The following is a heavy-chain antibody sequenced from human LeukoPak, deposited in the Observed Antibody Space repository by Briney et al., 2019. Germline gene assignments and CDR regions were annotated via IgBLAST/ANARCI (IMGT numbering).Heavy chain of an antibody. CDR3: AREGNGLLSKDLDY. V-gene: IGHV1-2*02. CDR1: GYTFTDYY. CDR2: INPHSGGT. D-gene: IGHD2-15*01. Sequence: ASVKVSCKASGYTFTDYYIHWVRQAPRQGLEWMGYINPHSGGTSSPQKFQGRVTMTTDASISTAYMELSRLTSDDTAVYYCAREGNGLLSKDLDYWGQGTLVTVSS. J-gene: IGHJ4*02.